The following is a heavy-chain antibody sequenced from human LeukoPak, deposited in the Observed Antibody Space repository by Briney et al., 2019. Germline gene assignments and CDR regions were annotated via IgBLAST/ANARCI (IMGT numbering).Heavy chain of an antibody. CDR3: ARALYDFWSGFMDV. V-gene: IGHV3-20*04. J-gene: IGHJ6*03. CDR2: INWNGGST. D-gene: IGHD3-3*01. Sequence: GGSLRLSCAASGFTFDDYGMSWVRQAPGKGLEWVSDINWNGGSTGYADSVKGRFTISRDNAKNSLYLQMNSLRAEDTALYYCARALYDFWSGFMDVWGKGTTVTVSS. CDR1: GFTFDDYG.